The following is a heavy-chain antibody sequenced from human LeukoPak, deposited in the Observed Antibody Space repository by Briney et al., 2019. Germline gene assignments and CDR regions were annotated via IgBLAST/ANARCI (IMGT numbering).Heavy chain of an antibody. V-gene: IGHV4-59*01. CDR2: IYYSGST. D-gene: IGHD3-10*01. CDR1: GVSITSYY. Sequence: SETLSLTCTVSGVSITSYYWSWIRQPPGKGLEWIGYIYYSGSTNYNPSLKSRVTISVDTSKNQFSLKLSSVTAADTAVYYCARVGTYGSGSYLSWLDYWGQGTLVTVSS. J-gene: IGHJ4*02. CDR3: ARVGTYGSGSYLSWLDY.